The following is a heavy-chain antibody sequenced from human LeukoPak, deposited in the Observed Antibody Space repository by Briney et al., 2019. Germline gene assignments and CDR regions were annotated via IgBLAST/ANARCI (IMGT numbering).Heavy chain of an antibody. CDR2: INEDGSNK. V-gene: IGHV3-7*01. CDR1: GFSFSNHY. Sequence: GGSLRLSCTASGFSFSNHYMRWIRQAPGKGLEWVANINEDGSNKWHLGSVKGRFTVSRDNARNSLYLQMNSLRVEDTAVYYCTRVIVAVPGYFDYFDFWGQGVLVTVSS. D-gene: IGHD6-19*01. CDR3: TRVIVAVPGYFDYFDF. J-gene: IGHJ4*02.